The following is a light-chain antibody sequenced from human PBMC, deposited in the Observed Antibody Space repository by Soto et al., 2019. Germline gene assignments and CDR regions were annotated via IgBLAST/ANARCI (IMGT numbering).Light chain of an antibody. V-gene: IGKV1-39*01. Sequence: DIQMTQSPSSLSASVGDRVTITCRASQSITKYLNWYQQKPGKAPTLLIYAASNLQTGVPSRFSGSGSGTDFTLIISSLQHEDLATYYCQHNYRTPPLTFGPGTMVEIK. CDR1: QSITKY. J-gene: IGKJ1*01. CDR3: QHNYRTPPLT. CDR2: AAS.